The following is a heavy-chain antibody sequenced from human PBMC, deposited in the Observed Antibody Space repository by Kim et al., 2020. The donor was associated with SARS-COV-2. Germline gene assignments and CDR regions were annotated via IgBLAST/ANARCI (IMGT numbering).Heavy chain of an antibody. CDR1: GGSISSSNW. D-gene: IGHD1-1*01. V-gene: IGHV4-4*02. CDR3: ICSLSDPDVWKTIDY. CDR2: IYHSGST. Sequence: SETLSLTCAVSGGSISSSNWWSWVRQPPGKGLEWIGEIYHSGSTNYNPSLKSRVTISVDKSKNQFSLKLSSVTAADTAVYYCICSLSDPDVWKTIDYWGQGTLVTVSS. J-gene: IGHJ4*02.